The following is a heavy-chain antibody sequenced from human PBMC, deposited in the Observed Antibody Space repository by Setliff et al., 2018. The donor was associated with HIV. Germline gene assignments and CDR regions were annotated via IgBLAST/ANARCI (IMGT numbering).Heavy chain of an antibody. J-gene: IGHJ4*02. Sequence: ESGPMLVNPTQPLTLTCTFSGFSLSTSGVGVGWIRQPPGKALEWLALIYWDDDKRYSPSLKSRLTITKDTSKNQVVLTMTNMDPVDTATYYCAHRREGSPGWYFDYWGQGTLVTVSS. D-gene: IGHD2-15*01. CDR2: IYWDDDK. CDR1: GFSLSTSGVG. V-gene: IGHV2-5*02. CDR3: AHRREGSPGWYFDY.